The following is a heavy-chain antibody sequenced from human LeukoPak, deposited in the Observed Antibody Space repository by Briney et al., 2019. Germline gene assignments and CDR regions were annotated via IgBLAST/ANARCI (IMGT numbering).Heavy chain of an antibody. D-gene: IGHD2-21*02. Sequence: ASVKVSCKASGYTFTSYGISWVRQAPGQGLEWMGWISAYNGNTNYAQKLQGRVTMTTDTSTSTAYTELRSLRSDDTAVYYCARVVTAIQDYYFDYWGQGTLVAVSS. CDR1: GYTFTSYG. V-gene: IGHV1-18*01. J-gene: IGHJ4*02. CDR2: ISAYNGNT. CDR3: ARVVTAIQDYYFDY.